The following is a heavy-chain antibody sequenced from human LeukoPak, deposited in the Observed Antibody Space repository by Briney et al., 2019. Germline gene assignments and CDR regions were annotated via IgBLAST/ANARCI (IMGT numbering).Heavy chain of an antibody. CDR1: GFTFSSYS. D-gene: IGHD3-22*01. V-gene: IGHV3-21*01. Sequence: GGSLRLSCAASGFTFSSYSMNWVRQAPGKGLEWVSSISSSSSYIYYADSVKGRFTISRDNAKNSLYLQMNSLRAEDTAVYYCAREITMIVVGDRFDPWGQGTLVTVSS. J-gene: IGHJ5*02. CDR2: ISSSSSYI. CDR3: AREITMIVVGDRFDP.